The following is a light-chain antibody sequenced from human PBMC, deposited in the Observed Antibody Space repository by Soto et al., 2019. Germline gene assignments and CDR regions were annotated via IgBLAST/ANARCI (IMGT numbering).Light chain of an antibody. CDR3: MQATRSPRT. Sequence: DVVMTQSPLSLPVTLGEPASISCRSSQSLVYSDGNTYLNWFQKRPGQSPQLLIYMGSNRDSGVPDRFSGSGSGTDFTLKISRVEAEDVGVYYCMQATRSPRTFGGGTKVEIK. V-gene: IGKV2-30*01. J-gene: IGKJ4*02. CDR1: QSLVYSDGNTY. CDR2: MGS.